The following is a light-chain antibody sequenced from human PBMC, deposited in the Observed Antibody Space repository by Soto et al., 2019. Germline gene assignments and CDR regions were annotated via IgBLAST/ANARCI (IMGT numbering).Light chain of an antibody. CDR2: AAT. CDR1: QSISSY. Sequence: DIQMTQSPSSLSASVGDRVTITCRASQSISSYLNWYQQKPGKAPKLLIYAATSLKSGIPSRFSGSGSGAYFTLTISSLQPEDFATYYCQQSYSTSWTFGQGTKV. CDR3: QQSYSTSWT. J-gene: IGKJ1*01. V-gene: IGKV1-39*01.